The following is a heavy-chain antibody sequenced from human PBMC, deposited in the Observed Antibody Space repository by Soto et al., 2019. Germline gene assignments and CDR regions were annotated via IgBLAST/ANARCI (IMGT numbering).Heavy chain of an antibody. Sequence: HVQLQESGPGLVKPSETLSLICTVSGDSIISYYWSWIRQPQGKGLEWIGFIYYTGSTNYNPSLKSRVTISVDTSKNQLSLKLSSVTAADTAVYYCARRAGAVPGRIDFWGQGTLVTVSS. CDR2: IYYTGST. CDR1: GDSIISYY. D-gene: IGHD6-19*01. CDR3: ARRAGAVPGRIDF. J-gene: IGHJ4*02. V-gene: IGHV4-59*08.